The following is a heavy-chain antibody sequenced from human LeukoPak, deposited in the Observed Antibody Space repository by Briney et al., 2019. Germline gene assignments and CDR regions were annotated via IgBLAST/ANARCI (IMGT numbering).Heavy chain of an antibody. J-gene: IGHJ3*02. CDR1: GGSISSYY. CDR3: ARLRRGFDISGYYAFDI. V-gene: IGHV4-59*01. D-gene: IGHD3-22*01. Sequence: SETLSLTCTVSGGSISSYYWSWIRQPPGKGLEWIGYIYYSGSTNYNPSLRSRVTIPVDTSKNQFSLKLTSVTAADTAVYYCARLRRGFDISGYYAFDIWGQGTMVTVSS. CDR2: IYYSGST.